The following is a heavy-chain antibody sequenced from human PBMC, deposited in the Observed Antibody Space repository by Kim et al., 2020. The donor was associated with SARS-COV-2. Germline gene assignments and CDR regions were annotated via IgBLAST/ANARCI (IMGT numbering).Heavy chain of an antibody. V-gene: IGHV3-48*03. CDR3: ARVSLTTRNY. D-gene: IGHD4-4*01. CDR2: ISDSGAS. J-gene: IGHJ4*02. Sequence: GGSLRLSCATSGFTFSRYGMHWVRQAPGKGLEWVAYISDSGASKYGASVKGRFTISRDNAKDSLYLQMDSLRADDTSVYYCARVSLTTRNYWGRGTLVTVSS. CDR1: GFTFSRYG.